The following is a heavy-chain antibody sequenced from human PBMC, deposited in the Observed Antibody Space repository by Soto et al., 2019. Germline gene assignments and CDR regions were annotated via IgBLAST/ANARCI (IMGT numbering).Heavy chain of an antibody. J-gene: IGHJ6*02. CDR1: GGSISSYY. CDR2: IYYSGST. CDR3: ARLRIDCSGGSCYVHTYYYYGMDV. D-gene: IGHD2-15*01. V-gene: IGHV4-59*08. Sequence: PSETLSLTCAVSGGSISSYYWSWIRQPPGKGLEWIGYIYYSGSTNYNPSLKSRVTISVDTSKNQFSLKLSSVTAADTAVYYCARLRIDCSGGSCYVHTYYYYGMDVWGQGTTVTVSS.